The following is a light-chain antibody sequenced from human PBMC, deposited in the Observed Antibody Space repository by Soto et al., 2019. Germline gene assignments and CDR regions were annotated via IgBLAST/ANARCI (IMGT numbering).Light chain of an antibody. CDR2: GAS. Sequence: EVVLTQSPGTLSLSPGERVTLSCRANQDIRSSYLAWYQQKPGQAPRLLFYGASNRATGIPDRFSGSGSGTDFTLTISRLEPEDFAVYYCQQYGSSPPWTFGQGTKVEIK. J-gene: IGKJ1*01. CDR1: QDIRSSY. CDR3: QQYGSSPPWT. V-gene: IGKV3-20*01.